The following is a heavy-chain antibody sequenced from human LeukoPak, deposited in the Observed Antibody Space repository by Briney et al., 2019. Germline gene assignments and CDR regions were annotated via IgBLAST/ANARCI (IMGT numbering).Heavy chain of an antibody. V-gene: IGHV4-34*01. Sequence: SETLSLTCAVYGGSFSGYYWSWIRQPPGKGLEWIGEISHSGSTNYNPSLKSRVTISVDTSKNQFSLKLSSVTAADTAVYYCAGPQTYYYGSGSYYNVDYYYYGMDVWGQGTTVTVSS. CDR1: GGSFSGYY. CDR2: ISHSGST. J-gene: IGHJ6*02. CDR3: AGPQTYYYGSGSYYNVDYYYYGMDV. D-gene: IGHD3-10*01.